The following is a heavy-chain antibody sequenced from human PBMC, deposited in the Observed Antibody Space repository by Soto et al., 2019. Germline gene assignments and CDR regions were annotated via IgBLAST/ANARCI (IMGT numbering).Heavy chain of an antibody. CDR2: ITNFDGKT. D-gene: IGHD6-13*01. V-gene: IGHV1-18*01. CDR1: GFAFSMHG. Sequence: QAQLVQSGPEVKKPGASVKVSCKASGFAFSMHGITWVRQAPGQGLEWMGWITNFDGKTIYRSNLQGRVTLTTDRTTSTAYMEPTSLTSDDTAVYFCARDMGLKAAAGHADIWGPGTVVIVSS. J-gene: IGHJ1*01. CDR3: ARDMGLKAAAGHADI.